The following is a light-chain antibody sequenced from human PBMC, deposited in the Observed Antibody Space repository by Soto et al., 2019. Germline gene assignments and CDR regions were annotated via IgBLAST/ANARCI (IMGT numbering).Light chain of an antibody. Sequence: DIQMTQSPSTLSASVEDRVTITCRASQSITSWLAWYQQKPGKAPKLLIYKASSLEGGVATRFSGSGSGTEFTLTISSLQPDDFATYYSHQYNSYWTFGQGTKVENK. CDR2: KAS. CDR3: HQYNSYWT. V-gene: IGKV1-5*03. CDR1: QSITSW. J-gene: IGKJ1*01.